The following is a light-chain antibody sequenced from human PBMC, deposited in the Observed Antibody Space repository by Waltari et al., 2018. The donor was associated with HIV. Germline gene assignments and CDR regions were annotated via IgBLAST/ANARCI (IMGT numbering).Light chain of an antibody. J-gene: IGKJ2*01. Sequence: EILMTQSPDTLSVSPGETATLSCRASQGVNIKLAWYQQKPGQAPRLRIYSASTRATGIPSRFSGSGSGTEFTLTITSLQSEDFTIYYCQQYNNWPYTFGQGTKLEI. CDR2: SAS. V-gene: IGKV3-15*01. CDR3: QQYNNWPYT. CDR1: QGVNIK.